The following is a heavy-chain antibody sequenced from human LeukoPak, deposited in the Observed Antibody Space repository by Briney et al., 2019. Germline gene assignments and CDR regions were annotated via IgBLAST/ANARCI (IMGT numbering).Heavy chain of an antibody. CDR2: IKQDGSEK. Sequence: GGSLRLSCAASGFTFSSYWMSWVRQAPGKGLEWVANIKQDGSEKYYMDSVKGRFTISRDNAKNSLYLQMNSLRAEDTAVYYCARDFERGYSSSWYWFDPWGQGTLVTVSS. CDR1: GFTFSSYW. CDR3: ARDFERGYSSSWYWFDP. V-gene: IGHV3-7*01. J-gene: IGHJ5*02. D-gene: IGHD6-13*01.